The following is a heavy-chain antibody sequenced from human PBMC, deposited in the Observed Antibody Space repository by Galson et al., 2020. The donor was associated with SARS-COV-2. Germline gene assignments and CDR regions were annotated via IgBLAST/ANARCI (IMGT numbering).Heavy chain of an antibody. D-gene: IGHD6-19*01. Sequence: GESLKISCAASGFTFSSYAMHWVRQAPGKGLEWVAVISYDGSNKYYADSVKGRFTISRDNSKNTLYLQMNSLRAEDTAVYYCARDSIAVAPTQMDYWGQGTLVTVSS. CDR1: GFTFSSYA. J-gene: IGHJ4*02. CDR3: ARDSIAVAPTQMDY. CDR2: ISYDGSNK. V-gene: IGHV3-30*04.